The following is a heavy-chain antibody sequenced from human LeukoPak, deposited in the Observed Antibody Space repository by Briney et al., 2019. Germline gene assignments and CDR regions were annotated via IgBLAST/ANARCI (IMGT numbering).Heavy chain of an antibody. CDR1: GGSFSGYY. CDR3: ARGRLRYCSGGSCYSGYFDY. V-gene: IGHV4-34*01. D-gene: IGHD2-15*01. J-gene: IGHJ4*02. Sequence: SETLSLTCAVYGGSFSGYYWSWIRQPPGKGLEWIGEINHSGSTNYNPSLESRVTISVDTSKNQFSLKLSSVTAADTAVYYCARGRLRYCSGGSCYSGYFDYWGQGTLVTVSS. CDR2: INHSGST.